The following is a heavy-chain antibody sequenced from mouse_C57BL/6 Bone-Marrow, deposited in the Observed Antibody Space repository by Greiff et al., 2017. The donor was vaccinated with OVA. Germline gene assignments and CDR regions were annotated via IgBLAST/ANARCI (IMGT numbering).Heavy chain of an antibody. Sequence: EVKLQESGGDLVKPGGSLKLSCAASGFTFSSYGMSWVRQTPDKRLEWVATISSGGSYTYYPDSAKGRFTISRDNAKNTLYLQMSSLESEDTAMYYCARHPLLFAYWGQGTLVTVSA. CDR3: ARHPLLFAY. CDR1: GFTFSSYG. V-gene: IGHV5-6*01. D-gene: IGHD6-1*01. CDR2: ISSGGSYT. J-gene: IGHJ3*01.